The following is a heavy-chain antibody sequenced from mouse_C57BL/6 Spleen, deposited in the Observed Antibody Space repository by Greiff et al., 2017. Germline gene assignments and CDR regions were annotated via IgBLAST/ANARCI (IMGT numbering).Heavy chain of an antibody. CDR2: IDPSDSYT. CDR1: GYTFTSYW. Sequence: QVQLKQPGAELVMPGASVKLSCKASGYTFTSYWMHWVKQRPGQGLEWIGEIDPSDSYTNYNQKFKGKSTLTVDKSSSTAYMQLSSLTSEDSAVYYCAKSWSNSYFDDGGQGTTLTVSS. CDR3: AKSWSNSYFDD. J-gene: IGHJ2*01. D-gene: IGHD2-5*01. V-gene: IGHV1-69*01.